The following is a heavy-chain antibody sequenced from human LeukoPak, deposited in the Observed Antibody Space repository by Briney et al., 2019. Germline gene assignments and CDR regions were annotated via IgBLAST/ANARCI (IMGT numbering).Heavy chain of an antibody. Sequence: SETLSLTCTVSGGSISSYYWSWIRQPPGKGLEWIGYIYYSGSTNYNPSLKSRVIISVDTSKNQFSLKLSSVTAADTAVYYCARGIVHFDYWGQGTLVTVSS. CDR2: IYYSGST. CDR1: GGSISSYY. D-gene: IGHD2/OR15-2a*01. V-gene: IGHV4-59*01. J-gene: IGHJ4*02. CDR3: ARGIVHFDY.